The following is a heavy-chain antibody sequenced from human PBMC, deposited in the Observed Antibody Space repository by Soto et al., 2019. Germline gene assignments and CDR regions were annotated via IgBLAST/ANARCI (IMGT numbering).Heavy chain of an antibody. V-gene: IGHV3-33*01. CDR1: GFSFSTHG. CDR2: IVNDGSEQ. J-gene: IGHJ4*02. Sequence: QVQLVESGGVVVRPGRSLRLSCAATGFSFSTHGIHWVRQAPGKGLEWVAVIVNDGSEQDYSDSVKGRCTISRDNSKNTLYLQMNNLRAKDTAVYYCARDDNYADNGLAHWGPGILVTVS. D-gene: IGHD4-17*01. CDR3: ARDDNYADNGLAH.